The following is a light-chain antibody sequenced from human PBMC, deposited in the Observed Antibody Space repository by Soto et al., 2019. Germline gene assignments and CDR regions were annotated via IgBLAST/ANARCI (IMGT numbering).Light chain of an antibody. CDR3: QKYGSSPVT. CDR1: QSIRNV. J-gene: IGKJ5*01. V-gene: IGKV3-20*01. CDR2: AAS. Sequence: EIXVTQSPATLXLSPGERATLXCRASQSIRNVFGWYQQTTGQAPRPLISAASSRAPGIPDRFSGSGSGTAFTLTISRLEPEDFALYYCQKYGSSPVTFGQGTRLEIK.